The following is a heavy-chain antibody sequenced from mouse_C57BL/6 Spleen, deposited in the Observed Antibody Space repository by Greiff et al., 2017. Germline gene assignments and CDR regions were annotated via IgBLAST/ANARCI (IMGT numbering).Heavy chain of an antibody. CDR3: TLDRYYGSSPYAMDY. CDR1: GFTFSDAW. Sequence: EVKVEESGGGLVQPGGSMKLSCAASGFTFSDAWMDWVRQSPEKGLEWVAEIRNKANNHATYYAESVKGRFTISRADSKSSVYLQMNSLRAEDTGMYYCTLDRYYGSSPYAMDYWGQGTSVTVSS. V-gene: IGHV6-6*01. J-gene: IGHJ4*01. D-gene: IGHD1-1*01. CDR2: IRNKANNHAT.